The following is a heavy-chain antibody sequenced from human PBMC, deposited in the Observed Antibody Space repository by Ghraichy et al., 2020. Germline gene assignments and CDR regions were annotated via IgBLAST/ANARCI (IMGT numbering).Heavy chain of an antibody. Sequence: GGSLRLSCAASGFIFGNYVMSWVRQAPGQGLEWVATIRITGVITYYADSVKGRFTISRDNSKGTLFLQMDSLRAEDTAIYYCAKGAYYYDSSGYRHFDYWGQGTLVTVS. J-gene: IGHJ4*02. CDR3: AKGAYYYDSSGYRHFDY. V-gene: IGHV3-23*01. D-gene: IGHD3-22*01. CDR1: GFIFGNYV. CDR2: IRITGVIT.